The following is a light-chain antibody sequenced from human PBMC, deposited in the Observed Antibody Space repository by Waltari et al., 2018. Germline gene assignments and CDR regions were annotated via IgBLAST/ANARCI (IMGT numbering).Light chain of an antibody. CDR1: SSDLGPTN. J-gene: IGLJ2*01. V-gene: IGLV1-47*01. Sequence: QSVLTQPPSASGTPGQRVTIPCSASSSDLGPTNVYWYQQPPGTAPKLLIYRNNQRPSGVPDRFSGSKSGTSASLAIGGLRSEDEAYYYCAAWDNSLSRVIFGGGTKLSVL. CDR2: RNN. CDR3: AAWDNSLSRVI.